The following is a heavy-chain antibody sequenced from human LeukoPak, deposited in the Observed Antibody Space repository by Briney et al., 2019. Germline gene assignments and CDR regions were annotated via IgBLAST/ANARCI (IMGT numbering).Heavy chain of an antibody. J-gene: IGHJ6*03. CDR2: INGDGSLN. CDR1: GFTFSTSW. CDR3: ARVRLRDGYYYYMDV. D-gene: IGHD4-17*01. Sequence: PGGSLRLSCAASGFTFSTSWMTWVRQAPGKGLEWVANINGDGSLNGHVASVKGRFTISRDNAKNSVYLQMISLRDEDTAVYYCARVRLRDGYYYYMDVWGKGTAVTVSS. V-gene: IGHV3-7*01.